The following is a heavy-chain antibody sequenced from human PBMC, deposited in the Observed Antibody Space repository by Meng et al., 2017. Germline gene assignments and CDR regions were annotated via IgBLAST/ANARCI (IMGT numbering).Heavy chain of an antibody. V-gene: IGHV1-2*02. CDR3: ARDHVWYFDL. CDR1: GYTFTGYY. Sequence: VQRVRCGAEVKKPGASVKAYCKASGYTFTGYYMHWVRQAPGQGLEWMGWINPNSGGTNYAQKFQGRVTMTRDTSISTAYMELSRLRSDDTAVYYCARDHVWYFDLWGRGTLVTVSS. J-gene: IGHJ2*01. CDR2: INPNSGGT.